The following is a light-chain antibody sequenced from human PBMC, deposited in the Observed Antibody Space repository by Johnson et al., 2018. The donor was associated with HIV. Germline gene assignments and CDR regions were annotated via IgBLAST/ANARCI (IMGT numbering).Light chain of an antibody. V-gene: IGLV1-51*02. J-gene: IGLJ1*01. CDR2: KNN. CDR1: SSNIGNNY. Sequence: QSVLTQSPSVSAAPGQKVTISCSGSSSNIGNNYVSWYQQLPGTPPKLLIYKNNERPSGIPERFSGSKSGTSATPGITGLQTGDEADYYCGTWDNSLSTGGVFGTGTKVTVL. CDR3: GTWDNSLSTGGV.